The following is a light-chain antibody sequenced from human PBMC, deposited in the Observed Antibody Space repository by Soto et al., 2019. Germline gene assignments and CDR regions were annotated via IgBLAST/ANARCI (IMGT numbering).Light chain of an antibody. Sequence: QAVLTPPAPLSGSPGQTITLPRTRTNRDVFNYNYVSWYQEHPGKAPRLIIYQVTNRPSGVSDRFSGSKSGSTASLTISGLQADDEADYYCSSYTITNILSYVFGTGTKVTVL. V-gene: IGLV2-14*01. CDR3: SSYTITNILSYV. CDR1: NRDVFNYNY. CDR2: QVT. J-gene: IGLJ1*01.